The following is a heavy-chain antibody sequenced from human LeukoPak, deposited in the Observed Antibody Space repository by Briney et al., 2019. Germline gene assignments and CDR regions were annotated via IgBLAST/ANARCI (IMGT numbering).Heavy chain of an antibody. J-gene: IGHJ4*02. CDR1: GYTFTSNY. CDR3: ARDQEGFDY. Sequence: ASVKVSCKASGYTFTSNYIHWVRQAPGQGHEWMGMICPRDGSTSYAQKFQGRVTVTRDTSTSTVHMELSGLRSEDTAVYYCARDQEGFDYWGQGTLVTVSS. CDR2: ICPRDGST. V-gene: IGHV1-46*01.